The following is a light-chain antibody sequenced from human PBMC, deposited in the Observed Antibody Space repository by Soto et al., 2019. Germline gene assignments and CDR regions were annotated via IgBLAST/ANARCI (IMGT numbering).Light chain of an antibody. CDR3: QPYKSYPIT. CDR2: KAS. CDR1: QSLSSS. V-gene: IGKV1-5*03. Sequence: DIQMTQSPSTLSASVGDRVTITCRASQSLSSSLAWFQQKPGKAPKRLIAKASSLEGAVPSRCSGSGSGTEFTLTISSLQPDDFATYYCQPYKSYPITFGQGTRLEIK. J-gene: IGKJ5*01.